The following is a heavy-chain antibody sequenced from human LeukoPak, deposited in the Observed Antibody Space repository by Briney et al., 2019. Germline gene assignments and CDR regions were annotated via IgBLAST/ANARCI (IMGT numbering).Heavy chain of an antibody. J-gene: IGHJ4*02. D-gene: IGHD3-22*01. V-gene: IGHV1-69*13. Sequence: ASVKVSCKASGATFSSYAISWVRQAPGQGLEWMGGIIPIFGTANYAQKFQGRVTITADESTSTAYMELSSLRSEDTAVYYCARATYYYDPYFDYWGQGTLVTVSS. CDR1: GATFSSYA. CDR2: IIPIFGTA. CDR3: ARATYYYDPYFDY.